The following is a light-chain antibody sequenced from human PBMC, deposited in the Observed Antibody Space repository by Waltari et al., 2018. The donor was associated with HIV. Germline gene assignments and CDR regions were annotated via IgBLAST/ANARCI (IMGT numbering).Light chain of an antibody. CDR3: QQYNSYPYT. CDR2: KAS. Sequence: EIQMTQSPSTLSASAGDRVTITCRASQSISSWLAWYQQRPGKAPKLLIYKASSLQSGVPLRFSGSGSGTEFTLTISSLQPDDFTTYYCQQYNSYPYTFGQGTKLEIK. J-gene: IGKJ2*01. CDR1: QSISSW. V-gene: IGKV1-5*03.